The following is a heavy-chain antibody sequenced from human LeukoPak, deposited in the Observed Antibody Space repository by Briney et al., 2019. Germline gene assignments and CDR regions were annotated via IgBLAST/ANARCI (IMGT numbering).Heavy chain of an antibody. CDR3: ARLRGFNYGQKNWLDP. J-gene: IGHJ5*02. CDR1: GYSFTSYW. V-gene: IGHV5-51*01. D-gene: IGHD5-18*01. CDR2: IYPGDSDT. Sequence: GESLKISCKGSGYSFTSYWIGWVRQMPGKGLEWMGIIYPGDSDTRYSPSFQGQVTISADKSINTAFLQWSSLKASDTAMYYCARLRGFNYGQKNWLDPWGQGTLVTVSS.